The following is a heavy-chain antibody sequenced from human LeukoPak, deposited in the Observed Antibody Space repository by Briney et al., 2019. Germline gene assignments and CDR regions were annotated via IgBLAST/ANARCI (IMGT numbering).Heavy chain of an antibody. CDR1: GFTFSSYA. CDR3: AKVGDYCYGSGLFDY. V-gene: IGHV3-23*01. Sequence: GGSLRLSCTASGFTFSSYAMSWVRQAPGKGLEWVSAIGGSGGSTYYADSVKGRFTISRDNSKNTLYLQMNSLRAEDTAVYYCAKVGDYCYGSGLFDYWGQGTLVTVSS. D-gene: IGHD3-10*01. J-gene: IGHJ4*02. CDR2: IGGSGGST.